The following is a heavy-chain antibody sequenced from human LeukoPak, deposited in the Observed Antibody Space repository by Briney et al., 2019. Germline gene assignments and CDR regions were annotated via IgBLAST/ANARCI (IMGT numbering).Heavy chain of an antibody. V-gene: IGHV1-2*04. CDR2: INPNSGGT. D-gene: IGHD4-17*01. CDR3: ATQRNDYGDYFDY. CDR1: GYTFTGYY. Sequence: ASVKVSCKASGYTFTGYYMHWVRQAPGQGLEWMGRINPNSGGTNHAQKFQGWVSMTRDTSISTAYMELSRLRSDDTAVYYCATQRNDYGDYFDYWGQGTLVTVSS. J-gene: IGHJ4*02.